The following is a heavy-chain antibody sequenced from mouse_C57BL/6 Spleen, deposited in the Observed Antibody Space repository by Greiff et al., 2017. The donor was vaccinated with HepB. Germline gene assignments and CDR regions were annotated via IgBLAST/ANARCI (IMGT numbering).Heavy chain of an antibody. Sequence: QVQLQQSGAELVKPGASVKISCKASGYAFSSYWMNWVKQRPGKGLEWIGQIYPGDGDTNYNGKFKGKATLTADKSSSTAYMQRRSLTSQDSAVYVCGAYDYDEENYFGYWGQGTTLTVSS. CDR3: GAYDYDEENYFGY. V-gene: IGHV1-80*01. J-gene: IGHJ2*01. D-gene: IGHD2-4*01. CDR1: GYAFSSYW. CDR2: IYPGDGDT.